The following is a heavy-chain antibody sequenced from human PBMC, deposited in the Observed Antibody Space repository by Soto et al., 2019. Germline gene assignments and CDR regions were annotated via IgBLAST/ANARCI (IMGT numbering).Heavy chain of an antibody. Sequence: QVPLQQSGPGLVKPSQTLSLTCAISGDSVSSNSAAWNWIRQSPSRCLEWLGRTYYRSKWYNDYAVSVKSRXXIXPXXSRNQFSLQLNSVTTEDTAVYYCARGDGRWLVHDYWGQGALVTVSS. D-gene: IGHD6-19*01. CDR1: GDSVSSNSAA. J-gene: IGHJ4*02. CDR2: TYYRSKWYN. CDR3: ARGDGRWLVHDY. V-gene: IGHV6-1*01.